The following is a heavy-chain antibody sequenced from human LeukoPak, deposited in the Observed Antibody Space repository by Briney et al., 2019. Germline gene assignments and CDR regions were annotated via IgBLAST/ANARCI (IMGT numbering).Heavy chain of an antibody. D-gene: IGHD1-26*01. CDR3: ARVQGDYYYYGMDV. Sequence: PSETLSLTCTVSGGSISSYFWSWIRQPPGKGLEWIGEIYHSGSTNYNPSLKTRVTISVDKPKNQFSLKLSSVTAADTAVYYCARVQGDYYYYGMDVWGQGTTVTVSS. CDR1: GGSISSYF. CDR2: IYHSGST. V-gene: IGHV4-59*12. J-gene: IGHJ6*02.